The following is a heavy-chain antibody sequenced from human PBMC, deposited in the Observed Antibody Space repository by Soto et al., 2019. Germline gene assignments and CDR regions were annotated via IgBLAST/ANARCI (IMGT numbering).Heavy chain of an antibody. J-gene: IGHJ4*02. V-gene: IGHV4-59*01. D-gene: IGHD4-17*01. CDR1: GGSISPYY. Sequence: QVQLLESGPGLVNPSQTLSLSCTVSGGSISPYYWSWLRQSPGKGLEWLGYIYYTGTADSNPSLGNRVTLSVDTSTNRFSLELTSVTAADTAVYYCSRQPDDGDYGYYFEYWGPGILVTVSS. CDR3: SRQPDDGDYGYYFEY. CDR2: IYYTGTA.